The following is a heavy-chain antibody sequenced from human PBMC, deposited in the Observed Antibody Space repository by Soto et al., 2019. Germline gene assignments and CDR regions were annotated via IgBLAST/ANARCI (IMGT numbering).Heavy chain of an antibody. CDR3: AKVIQRRGIAAAGILD. CDR1: GFTFSSYG. Sequence: GGSLRLSCAASGFTFSSYGMHWVRQAPGKGLEGVAVISYDGSNKYYADSVKGRFTISRDNSKNTLYLQMNSLRAEDTAVYYCAKVIQRRGIAAAGILDWGQGTLVTVSS. D-gene: IGHD6-13*01. CDR2: ISYDGSNK. J-gene: IGHJ4*02. V-gene: IGHV3-30*18.